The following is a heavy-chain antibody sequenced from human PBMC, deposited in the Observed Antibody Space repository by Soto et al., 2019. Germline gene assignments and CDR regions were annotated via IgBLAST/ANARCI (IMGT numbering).Heavy chain of an antibody. V-gene: IGHV3-30-3*01. CDR2: ISYDGSNK. J-gene: IGHJ6*02. CDR1: GFTFSSYA. Sequence: ESGGGVVQPGRSLRLSCAASGFTFSSYAMHWVRQAPGKGLEWVAVISYDGSNKYYADSVKGRFTISRDNSKNTLYLQMNSLRAEDTAVYYCARETMSQLPYYYYYYGMDVWGQGTTVTVSS. D-gene: IGHD2-2*01. CDR3: ARETMSQLPYYYYYYGMDV.